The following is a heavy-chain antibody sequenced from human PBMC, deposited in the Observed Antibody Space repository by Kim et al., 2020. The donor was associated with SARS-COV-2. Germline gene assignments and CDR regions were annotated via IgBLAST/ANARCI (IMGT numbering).Heavy chain of an antibody. V-gene: IGHV1-58*01. Sequence: SVKVSCKASGFTFTSSAVQWVRQARGQRLEWIGWIVVGSGNTNYAQKFQERVTITRDMSTSTAYMELSSLRSEDTAVYYCAADQTHSGSWNWFDPWGQGTLVTVSS. CDR2: IVVGSGNT. CDR1: GFTFTSSA. D-gene: IGHD6-13*01. J-gene: IGHJ5*02. CDR3: AADQTHSGSWNWFDP.